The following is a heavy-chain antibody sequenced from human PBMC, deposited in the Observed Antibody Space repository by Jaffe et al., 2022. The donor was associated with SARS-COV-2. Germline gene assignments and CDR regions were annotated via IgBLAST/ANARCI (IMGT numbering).Heavy chain of an antibody. D-gene: IGHD4-17*01. CDR1: GYTFTSYA. Sequence: QVQLVQSGAEVKKPGASVKVSCKASGYTFTSYAMHWVRQAPGQRLEWMGWINAGNGNTKYSQKFQGRVTITRDTSASTAYMELSSLRSEDTAVYYCASVLPGVTTVTKGAFDIWGQGTMVTVSS. J-gene: IGHJ3*02. CDR3: ASVLPGVTTVTKGAFDI. CDR2: INAGNGNT. V-gene: IGHV1-3*01.